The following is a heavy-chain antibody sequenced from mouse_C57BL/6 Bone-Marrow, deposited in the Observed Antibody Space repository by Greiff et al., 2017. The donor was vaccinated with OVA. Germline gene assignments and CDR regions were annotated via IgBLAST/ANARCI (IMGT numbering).Heavy chain of an antibody. J-gene: IGHJ1*03. CDR1: GYTFTSYW. Sequence: QVQLQQPGAELVKPGASVKLSCKASGYTFTSYWMQWVKQRPGQGLEWIGEIDPSDSYTNYNQKFKGKATLTVDTSSSTAYMQLSSLTSEDSAVYYGASFYDYDTWYFDVWGTGTTVTVSS. CDR2: IDPSDSYT. CDR3: ASFYDYDTWYFDV. D-gene: IGHD2-4*01. V-gene: IGHV1-50*01.